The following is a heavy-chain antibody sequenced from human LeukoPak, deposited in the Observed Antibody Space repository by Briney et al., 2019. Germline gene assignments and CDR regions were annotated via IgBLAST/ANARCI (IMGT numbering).Heavy chain of an antibody. CDR1: GFTFTSYA. CDR3: ATSLTDSSTSCYDY. V-gene: IGHV3-23*01. D-gene: IGHD2-2*01. Sequence: GGSLRLSCAASGFTFTSYAMSWVRQAPGKGLEWVSAISGSGGGTSYADSVKGRFTISRDNAKNSLYLQMNSLRAEDTAVYYCATSLTDSSTSCYDYWGQGTLVTVSS. CDR2: ISGSGGGT. J-gene: IGHJ4*02.